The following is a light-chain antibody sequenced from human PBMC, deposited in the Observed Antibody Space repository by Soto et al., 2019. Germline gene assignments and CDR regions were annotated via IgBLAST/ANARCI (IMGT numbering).Light chain of an antibody. CDR3: QQCYNWPQWT. Sequence: EIVLTQSPATLSLSPGERATLSCRASQSVGTFFAWYQQKPGQAPRLPIYDASNRATGIPARFSGSGSGTDFTLTISSLEPEDFAVYYCQQCYNWPQWTFGQGTKVDIK. CDR1: QSVGTF. J-gene: IGKJ1*01. V-gene: IGKV3-11*01. CDR2: DAS.